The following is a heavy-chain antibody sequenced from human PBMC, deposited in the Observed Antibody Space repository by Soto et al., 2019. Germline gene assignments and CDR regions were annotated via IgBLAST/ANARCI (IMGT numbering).Heavy chain of an antibody. CDR3: ARDIGQGLVGGAFDY. D-gene: IGHD6-19*01. J-gene: IGHJ4*02. CDR1: GYTFTSYG. V-gene: IGHV1-18*04. CDR2: NSAYNGNT. Sequence: ASVKVSCKASGYTFTSYGIIWLRQAPGQRLEWMGWNSAYNGNTNYPQKPQGRVTMTTDTSTSAAYLELRSLRPDGTAVYYWARDIGQGLVGGAFDYWGQGTLVTVSS.